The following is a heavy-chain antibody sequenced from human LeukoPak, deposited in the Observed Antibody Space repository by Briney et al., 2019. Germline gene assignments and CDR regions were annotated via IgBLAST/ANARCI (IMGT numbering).Heavy chain of an antibody. Sequence: GGSLRLSCAASGFTFSNYWMNWVRQAPGKGLECLANIKQDGSETYYADSVKGRFTISRDNAKNSLYLQMNSLGAEDTAVYYCARETPRRGETRDGYRWGQGILVTVSS. V-gene: IGHV3-7*01. J-gene: IGHJ4*02. CDR2: IKQDGSET. CDR1: GFTFSNYW. CDR3: ARETPRRGETRDGYR. D-gene: IGHD5-24*01.